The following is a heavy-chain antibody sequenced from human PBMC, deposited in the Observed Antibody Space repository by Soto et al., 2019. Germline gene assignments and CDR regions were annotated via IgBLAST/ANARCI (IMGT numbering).Heavy chain of an antibody. CDR1: GFPFSKAW. CDR3: TTDSGAPDCYYYYYGMDV. D-gene: IGHD3-10*01. J-gene: IGHJ6*02. CDR2: IKSKTDGGTT. Sequence: GSLRLSCAGSGFPFSKAWMNWVRQAPGQGLEWDGRIKSKTDGGTTDYAAPVKGRFTISRDDSKNTLYLQMNSLKPEDTAVYYFTTDSGAPDCYYYYYGMDVWGQGTTVTVSS. V-gene: IGHV3-15*07.